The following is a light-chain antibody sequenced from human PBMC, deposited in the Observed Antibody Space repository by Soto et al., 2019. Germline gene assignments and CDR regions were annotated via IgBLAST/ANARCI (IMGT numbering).Light chain of an antibody. CDR2: GAS. CDR1: QSVTSSY. Sequence: EIVLTQSPGTLSLSPGERVTLSCRASQSVTSSYLTWYQQKPGQAPWLLLYGASSRATGIPDRFSGSGSGTDFTLTISRLEPEDFAVYYCHQYGSSPPYTFGQGTKLEIK. J-gene: IGKJ2*01. CDR3: HQYGSSPPYT. V-gene: IGKV3-20*01.